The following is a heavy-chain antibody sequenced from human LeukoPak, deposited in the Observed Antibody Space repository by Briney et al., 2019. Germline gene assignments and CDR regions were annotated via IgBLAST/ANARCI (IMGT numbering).Heavy chain of an antibody. CDR1: GGSISSHY. J-gene: IGHJ6*03. V-gene: IGHV4-4*09. CDR3: ARRAYDFWSGSPRYYYYYYMDV. Sequence: NPSETLSLTCTVSGGSISSHYWSWIRQPPGKGLEWIGYIYTSGSTNYNPSLKSRVTISVDTSKNQFSLKLSSVTAADTAVYYCARRAYDFWSGSPRYYYYYYMDVWGKGTTVTVSS. D-gene: IGHD3-3*01. CDR2: IYTSGST.